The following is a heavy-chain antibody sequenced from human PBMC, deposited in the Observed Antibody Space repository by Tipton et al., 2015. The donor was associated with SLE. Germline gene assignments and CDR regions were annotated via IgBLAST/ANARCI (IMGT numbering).Heavy chain of an antibody. J-gene: IGHJ3*02. CDR3: ARGSPDSGDYEGPFEI. CDR2: INHSGST. V-gene: IGHV4-34*01. Sequence: TLSLTCAVYGGSFSDYSWIWIRQPPGKGLEWIGEINHSGSTNYNPSLKSRVTISVDTSKNQFSLKVTSVTAADTAVYYCARGSPDSGDYEGPFEIWGQGKMVTVSS. CDR1: GGSFSDYS. D-gene: IGHD4-17*01.